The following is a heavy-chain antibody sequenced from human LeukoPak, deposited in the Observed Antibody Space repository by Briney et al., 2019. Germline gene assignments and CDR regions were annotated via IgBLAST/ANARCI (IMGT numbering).Heavy chain of an antibody. CDR1: GGSISNYY. CDR3: ARGGPNLKFDP. CDR2: IYYSGST. V-gene: IGHV4-59*01. Sequence: SETLSLTCTVSGGSISNYYWNWIRQPPGKGLEWVGHIYYSGSTNYNPSLKSRVTISVDTSKNQFSLKLSSVTAADTAVYYCARGGPNLKFDPWGQGTLVTVSS. J-gene: IGHJ5*02. D-gene: IGHD1-14*01.